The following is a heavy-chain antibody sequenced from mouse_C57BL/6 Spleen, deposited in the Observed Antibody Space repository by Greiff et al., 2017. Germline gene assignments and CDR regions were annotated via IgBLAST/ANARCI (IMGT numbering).Heavy chain of an antibody. CDR3: AASYGNDFDY. V-gene: IGHV1-82*01. Sequence: SGPELVKPGASVKISCKASGYAFSSSWMNWVKQRPGKGLEWIGRIYPGDGDTNYNGKFKGKATLTADKSSSTAYMQLSSLTSEDSAVSFCAASYGNDFDYWGQGTTLTVSS. CDR2: IYPGDGDT. D-gene: IGHD2-1*01. CDR1: GYAFSSSW. J-gene: IGHJ2*01.